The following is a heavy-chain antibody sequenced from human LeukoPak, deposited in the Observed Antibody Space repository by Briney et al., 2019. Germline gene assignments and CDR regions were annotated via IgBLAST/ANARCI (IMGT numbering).Heavy chain of an antibody. CDR1: GFTFSSYG. Sequence: GGSLRLSCAASGFTFSSYGMHWVRQAPGKGLEWVAVIWYDGSNKYYADSVKGRFTISRDNSKNTLYLQMNSLRAEDTAVYYCARGFGYSSSWNPFDYWGQGTLVTVSS. CDR2: IWYDGSNK. J-gene: IGHJ4*02. CDR3: ARGFGYSSSWNPFDY. V-gene: IGHV3-33*01. D-gene: IGHD6-13*01.